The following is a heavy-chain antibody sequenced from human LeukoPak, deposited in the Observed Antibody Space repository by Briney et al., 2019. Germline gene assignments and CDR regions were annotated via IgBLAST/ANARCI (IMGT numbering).Heavy chain of an antibody. CDR1: GYTFTSYY. V-gene: IGHV1-46*03. D-gene: IGHD6-6*01. CDR2: INPSGGST. CDR3: ARENIAARPRYYMDV. J-gene: IGHJ6*03. Sequence: ASVKVSCKASGYTFTSYYMRWVRQAPGQGLEWMGIINPSGGSTSYAQKFQGRVTMTRDTSTSTVYMELSSLRSEDTAVYYCARENIAARPRYYMDVWGKGTTVTVSS.